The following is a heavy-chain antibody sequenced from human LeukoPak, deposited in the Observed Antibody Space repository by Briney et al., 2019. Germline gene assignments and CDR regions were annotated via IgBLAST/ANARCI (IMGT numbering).Heavy chain of an antibody. D-gene: IGHD6-13*01. V-gene: IGHV4-34*01. Sequence: PSETLSLTCAVYGGSFSGYYWSWIRQPPGKGLEWIGEINHSGSTNYNPSLKSRVTISVDTSKNQFSLKLSSVAAADTAVYYCARGRSSIRYFDLWGRGTLVTVSS. J-gene: IGHJ2*01. CDR1: GGSFSGYY. CDR2: INHSGST. CDR3: ARGRSSIRYFDL.